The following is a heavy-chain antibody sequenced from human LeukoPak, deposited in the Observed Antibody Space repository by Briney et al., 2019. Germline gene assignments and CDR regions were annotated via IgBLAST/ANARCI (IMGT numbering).Heavy chain of an antibody. J-gene: IGHJ4*02. CDR3: ARDGTEGFDY. CDR2: IYHSGST. D-gene: IGHD1-26*01. CDR1: GGSISSGGYY. Sequence: PSQTLXLTCTVSGGSISSGGYYWSWIRQPPGKGLEWIGYIYHSGSTYYNPSLKSRVTISVDRSKNQFSLKLSSVTAADTAVYYCARDGTEGFDYWGQGTLVTVSS. V-gene: IGHV4-30-2*01.